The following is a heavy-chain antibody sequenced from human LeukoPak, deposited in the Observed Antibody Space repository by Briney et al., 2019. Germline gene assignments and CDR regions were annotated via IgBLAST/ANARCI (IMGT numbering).Heavy chain of an antibody. D-gene: IGHD4-23*01. V-gene: IGHV3-11*04. CDR1: GFTFSDYY. Sequence: GGSLRLSCAASGFTFSDYYMSWIRQAPGKGLEWVSYISSSSSTIYYADSVKGRFTISRDNAKNSLYLQMNSLRDEDTAVYYCASVIYGGNPYDYWGQGTLVTVSS. J-gene: IGHJ4*02. CDR2: ISSSSSTI. CDR3: ASVIYGGNPYDY.